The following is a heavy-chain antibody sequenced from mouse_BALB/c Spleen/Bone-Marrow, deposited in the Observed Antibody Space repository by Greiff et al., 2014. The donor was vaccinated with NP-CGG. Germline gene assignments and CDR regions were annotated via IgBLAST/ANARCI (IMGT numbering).Heavy chain of an antibody. J-gene: IGHJ2*01. D-gene: IGHD2-1*01. CDR3: VRGNYGNYVDYFDF. Sequence: DVQLQESGGGLVQPGGSLKLSCAASGFTFSSYGMSWVRQTPDKRLELVATINSNGGSTYYPDSVKGRFTISRDTAKNTLYLQMISLKAEETAMYYCVRGNYGNYVDYFDFWGQGTTLTVSS. CDR2: INSNGGST. V-gene: IGHV5-6-3*01. CDR1: GFTFSSYG.